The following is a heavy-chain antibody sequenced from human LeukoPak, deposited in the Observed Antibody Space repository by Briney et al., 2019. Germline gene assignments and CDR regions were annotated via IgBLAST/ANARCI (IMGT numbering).Heavy chain of an antibody. CDR2: INHSGST. J-gene: IGHJ4*02. Sequence: PSETLSLTCAVYGGSFSGYYWSWIRQPPGKGLEWIGEINHSGSTNYNPSLKSRVTISVDTSKNQFSLKLSSVTAADTAVYYCARHPFGAITMIFYWGQGTLVTVSS. D-gene: IGHD3-22*01. V-gene: IGHV4-34*01. CDR1: GGSFSGYY. CDR3: ARHPFGAITMIFY.